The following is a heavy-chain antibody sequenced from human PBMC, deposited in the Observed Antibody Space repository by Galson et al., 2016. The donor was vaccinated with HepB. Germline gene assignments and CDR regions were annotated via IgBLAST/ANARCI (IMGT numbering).Heavy chain of an antibody. V-gene: IGHV3-7*03. CDR1: GFTFSNAW. D-gene: IGHD3-10*01. CDR3: ARSYGLASYYSIPVY. J-gene: IGHJ4*02. CDR2: IKQDGSEK. Sequence: SLRLSCAASGFTFSNAWMNWVRQAPGKGLEWVANIKQDGSEKYYVDSVKGRFTISRDNAKDSLYLQMNSLRAEDTAVYYCARSYGLASYYSIPVYWGQGTLVTVSS.